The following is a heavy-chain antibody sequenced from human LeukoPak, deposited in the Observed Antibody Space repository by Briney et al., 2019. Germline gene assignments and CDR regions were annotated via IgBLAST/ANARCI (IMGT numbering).Heavy chain of an antibody. D-gene: IGHD3-16*01. Sequence: GESLKISCKGSGYDFATYWIAWVRQMPGKGLEWMGVIYPGDSDIRYRPSFQGQVTISADKSISTAYLQWSSLKASDTAMYYCAIQGGMQPSRTWGQGTLVTVSS. CDR3: AIQGGMQPSRT. J-gene: IGHJ5*02. CDR1: GYDFATYW. CDR2: IYPGDSDI. V-gene: IGHV5-51*01.